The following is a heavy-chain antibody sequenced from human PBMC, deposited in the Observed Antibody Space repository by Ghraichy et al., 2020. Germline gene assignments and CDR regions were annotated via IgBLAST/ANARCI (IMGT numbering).Heavy chain of an antibody. J-gene: IGHJ4*02. CDR2: IYHSGST. CDR3: AREGVDDSSGYYYFDY. D-gene: IGHD3-22*01. Sequence: SETLSLTCAVSGGSISSGGYSWSWIRQPPGKGLEWIGYIYHSGSTYYNPSLKSRVTISVDRSKNQFSLKLSSVTAADTAVYYCAREGVDDSSGYYYFDYWGQGTLVTVSS. CDR1: GGSISSGGYS. V-gene: IGHV4-30-2*01.